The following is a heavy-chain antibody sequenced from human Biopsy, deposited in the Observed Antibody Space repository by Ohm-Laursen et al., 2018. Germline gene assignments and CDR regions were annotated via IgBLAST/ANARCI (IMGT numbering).Heavy chain of an antibody. CDR1: GYSFTSYG. J-gene: IGHJ4*02. V-gene: IGHV1-18*01. CDR2: ISGYNGNI. CDR3: ARVTLPLYLDY. Sequence: ASVKVSCKASGYSFTSYGISWVRQAPGEGLEWMGRISGYNGNINYAQKFQGRVTMTADTSTSTVYMEVRGLRSDDTAVYYCARVTLPLYLDYWGQGTRVSVSS. D-gene: IGHD5/OR15-5a*01.